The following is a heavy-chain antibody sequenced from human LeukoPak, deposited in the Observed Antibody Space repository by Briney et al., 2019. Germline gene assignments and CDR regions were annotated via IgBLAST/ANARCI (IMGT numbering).Heavy chain of an antibody. CDR2: ITGSGSNI. Sequence: GGSLRLSCAASGFTFSDYYMNWIRQAPGKGLEWVSYITGSGSNIYYADSVKGRFTISRDNAKNSLYLQMNSLRAEDTAVYYCARDLGGYSFDYWGQGTLVTVSS. J-gene: IGHJ4*02. CDR3: ARDLGGYSFDY. CDR1: GFTFSDYY. D-gene: IGHD5-18*01. V-gene: IGHV3-11*01.